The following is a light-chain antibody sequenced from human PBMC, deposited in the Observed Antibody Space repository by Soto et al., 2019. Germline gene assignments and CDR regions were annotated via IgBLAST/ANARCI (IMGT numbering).Light chain of an antibody. CDR2: EVS. CDR3: IQSVQFPRT. J-gene: IGKJ4*01. V-gene: IGKV2D-29*01. CDR1: QSLLGSDGKTY. Sequence: DIVMTQTPVSLSVTPGQPASISCKSSQSLLGSDGKTYLSWYLQKPGHPPQLLIFEVSNHFSGVSDRSSGSGSGTDFTLKISRVDAEVVGVYYCIQSVQFPRTFGGGTKVEIK.